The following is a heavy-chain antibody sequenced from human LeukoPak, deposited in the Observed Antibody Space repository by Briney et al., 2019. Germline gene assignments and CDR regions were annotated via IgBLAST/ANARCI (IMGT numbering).Heavy chain of an antibody. Sequence: GGSLRLSCTASGFTFNNYVMSWVRQAPGKGLEWVSSIKISDYADYADSVKGRFTISRDNSKNTLYVQMNSLRDEDTAVYYCAKDQRWESPHYLDSWGQGTLVTVSS. CDR1: GFTFNNYV. J-gene: IGHJ4*02. V-gene: IGHV3-23*01. CDR2: IKISDYA. CDR3: AKDQRWESPHYLDS. D-gene: IGHD1-26*01.